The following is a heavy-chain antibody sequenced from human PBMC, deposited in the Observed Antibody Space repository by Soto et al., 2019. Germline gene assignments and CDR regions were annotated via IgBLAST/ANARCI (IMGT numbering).Heavy chain of an antibody. Sequence: QVQLVQSGAEVKKPGASVKDSCKASGYTFTSYDINWVRQATGQGLEWMGWMNPNSGNTGYAQKFQGRVTMTRNTSISTAYTELRSLRSEDTAVYYCARFPVVPALRGFDPWGQGTLVTVSS. J-gene: IGHJ5*02. CDR3: ARFPVVPALRGFDP. CDR2: MNPNSGNT. CDR1: GYTFTSYD. V-gene: IGHV1-8*01. D-gene: IGHD2-2*01.